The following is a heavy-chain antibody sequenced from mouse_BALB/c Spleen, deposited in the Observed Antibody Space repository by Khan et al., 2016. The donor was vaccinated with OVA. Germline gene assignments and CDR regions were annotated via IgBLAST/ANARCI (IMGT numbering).Heavy chain of an antibody. CDR3: ASNGVFHYSGYGGMDY. CDR1: GFSLTNCG. D-gene: IGHD1-2*01. V-gene: IGHV2-4*02. J-gene: IGHJ4*01. CDR2: IWSGGNT. Sequence: QVQLKQSGPGLVQPSQNLSITCTVSGFSLTNCGVHWIRQPPGKALEWLGVIWSGGNTDYNAAFISRLNITKDNAKSQIFLKRNGLQAADTAIYYCASNGVFHYSGYGGMDYWGQGTSVTVSS.